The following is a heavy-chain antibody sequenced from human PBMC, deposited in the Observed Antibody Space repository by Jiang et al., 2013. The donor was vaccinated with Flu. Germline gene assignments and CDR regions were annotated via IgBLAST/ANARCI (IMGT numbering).Heavy chain of an antibody. V-gene: IGHV3-23*01. CDR2: IGAYNGST. CDR1: GFTFSAYA. Sequence: VQLLESGGALVQPGGSLRLSCTVSGFTFSAYAMTWVRQAPGKGLEWVSSIGAYNGSTYYADSVKGRFTISRDNSKNTLFLQMNNLRAEDTAVFYCAKHRIGAPGIFEDWGQGTLVTVSS. CDR3: AKHRIGAPGIFED. J-gene: IGHJ4*02. D-gene: IGHD6-13*01.